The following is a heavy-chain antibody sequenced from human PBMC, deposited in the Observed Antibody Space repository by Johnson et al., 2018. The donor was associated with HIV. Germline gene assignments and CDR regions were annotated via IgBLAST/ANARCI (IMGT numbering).Heavy chain of an antibody. J-gene: IGHJ3*02. CDR1: GFTFSRYW. D-gene: IGHD2-8*02. Sequence: VQLVESGGGLVQPGGSLRLSCAASGFTFSRYWMCWVRQAPGEGLEWVANINQDGSEKNYVDSVKGRFAISRDNAKNSLYLQINSLRAEDTAVYYCARDDCTAGICYNAFDIWGQGTMVTVSS. CDR2: INQDGSEK. V-gene: IGHV3-7*04. CDR3: ARDDCTAGICYNAFDI.